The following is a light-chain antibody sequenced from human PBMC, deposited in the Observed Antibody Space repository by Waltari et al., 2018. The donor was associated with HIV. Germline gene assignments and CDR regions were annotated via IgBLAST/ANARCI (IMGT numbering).Light chain of an antibody. V-gene: IGKV4-1*01. CDR2: WAS. Sequence: DIVMTQSPDSLAVSLGERAPITCKSSQRVLYSSNNRNYLAWYQQKPGQPPKLLIYWASTRESGVPDRFSGSGSGTDFSLTISSLQAEDVAVYYCQQYYSTPPYTFGQGTKLEMK. CDR1: QRVLYSSNNRNY. CDR3: QQYYSTPPYT. J-gene: IGKJ2*01.